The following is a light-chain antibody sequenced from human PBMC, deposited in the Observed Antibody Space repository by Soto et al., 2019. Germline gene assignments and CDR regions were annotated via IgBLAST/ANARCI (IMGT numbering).Light chain of an antibody. Sequence: TNSDVGDYRSVSWYQQHPGKAPKLVIYDVSNRPSGVSYRFSGSKSGNPASLTISGLQADDKADYYCSSGTSTSAQVFGPGPNVTGL. V-gene: IGLV2-14*03. J-gene: IGLJ1*01. CDR3: SSGTSTSAQV. CDR2: DVS. CDR1: NSDVGDYRS.